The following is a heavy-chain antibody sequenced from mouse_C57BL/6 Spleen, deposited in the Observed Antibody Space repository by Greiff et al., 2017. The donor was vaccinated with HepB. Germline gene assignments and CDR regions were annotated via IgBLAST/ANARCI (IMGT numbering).Heavy chain of an antibody. J-gene: IGHJ4*01. CDR1: GYTFTDYN. CDR3: ASLYYGYGYAMDY. D-gene: IGHD2-2*01. Sequence: EVQLQQSGPELVKPGASVKMSCKASGYTFTDYNMHWVKQSHGKSLEWIGYINPNNGGTSYNQKFKGKATLTVNKSSSTAYMELRSLTSEDSAVYHCASLYYGYGYAMDYWGQGTSVTVSS. V-gene: IGHV1-22*01. CDR2: INPNNGGT.